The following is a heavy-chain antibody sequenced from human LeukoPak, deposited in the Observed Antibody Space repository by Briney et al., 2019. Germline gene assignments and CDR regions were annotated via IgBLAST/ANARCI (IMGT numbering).Heavy chain of an antibody. D-gene: IGHD1-26*01. CDR1: GGSISSGGYY. V-gene: IGHV4-31*03. CDR3: AGNSGSYTIDY. J-gene: IGHJ4*02. CDR2: IYYSGST. Sequence: SETLSLTCTVSGGSISSGGYYWSWIRQHPGKGLEWIGYIYYSGSTYYNPSLKSRATISVDTSKNQFSLKLSSVTAADTAVYYCAGNSGSYTIDYWGQGTLVTVSS.